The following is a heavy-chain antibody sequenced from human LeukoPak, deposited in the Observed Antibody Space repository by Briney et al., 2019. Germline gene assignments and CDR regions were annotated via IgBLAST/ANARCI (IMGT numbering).Heavy chain of an antibody. J-gene: IGHJ4*02. CDR3: ARDRYYYDSSGYSIFDY. Sequence: PSETLSLTCTVSGGSITSYYWAWIRQPPGKGLEWIGFVYYTGSTSYNPSLKSRVTISLDTSKNQFSLKLSSVTAADTAVYYCARDRYYYDSSGYSIFDYWGQGTLVTVSS. D-gene: IGHD3-22*01. CDR1: GGSITSYY. CDR2: VYYTGST. V-gene: IGHV4-59*12.